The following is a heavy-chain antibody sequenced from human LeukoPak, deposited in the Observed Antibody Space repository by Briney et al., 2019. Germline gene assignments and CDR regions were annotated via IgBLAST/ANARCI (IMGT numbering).Heavy chain of an antibody. Sequence: GGSLRLSCSVSGFTFSSYAMHWVRQAPGKGLEYVSSISSSGDSTYYADSVKGRFTISRDNFKNTLFLQMSSLRAEDTAVYYCARDPRYSSSWSKDYWGQGTLVTVSS. D-gene: IGHD6-13*01. V-gene: IGHV3-64D*09. CDR2: ISSSGDST. J-gene: IGHJ4*02. CDR1: GFTFSSYA. CDR3: ARDPRYSSSWSKDY.